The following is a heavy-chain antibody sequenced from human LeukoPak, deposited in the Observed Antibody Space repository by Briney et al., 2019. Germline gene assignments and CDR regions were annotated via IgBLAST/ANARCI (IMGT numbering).Heavy chain of an antibody. V-gene: IGHV3-74*01. CDR2: INNYGTTT. CDR3: ARVKGGIAAAGNYFDY. Sequence: GGSLRLSCSASGFTFCNYWRHWVRQAPGKGLVWVSRINNYGTTTTYADSVKGRFTISRDNAKNTLYLQMDSLNTEDTAVYYCARVKGGIAAAGNYFDYWGQGTLVTVSS. D-gene: IGHD6-13*01. J-gene: IGHJ4*02. CDR1: GFTFCNYW.